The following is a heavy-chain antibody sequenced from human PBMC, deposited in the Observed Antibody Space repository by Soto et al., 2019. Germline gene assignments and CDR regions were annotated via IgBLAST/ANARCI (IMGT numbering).Heavy chain of an antibody. CDR1: RTSGGG. J-gene: IGHJ3*02. Sequence: RTSGGGVGWIRQPPGKALEWLALIYWDDAKRYSPSLKSRLTLTKNTSKNQVVPTITNMDPVDTATYYCAHSVNYDTSPWGPFAICGQGSMVTVSS. D-gene: IGHD3-22*01. V-gene: IGHV2-5*02. CDR3: AHSVNYDTSPWGPFAI. CDR2: IYWDDAK.